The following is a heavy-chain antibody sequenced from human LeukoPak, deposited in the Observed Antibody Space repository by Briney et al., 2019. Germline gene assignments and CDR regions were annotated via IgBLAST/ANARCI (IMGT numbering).Heavy chain of an antibody. CDR1: GFTFSIYA. V-gene: IGHV3-64*01. CDR2: ISSNGGRT. J-gene: IGHJ3*02. CDR3: AKGSIPVGIDI. Sequence: GGSLRHSCAAPGFTFSIYAMHWVREAPGKRLEYVSAISSNGGRTYYANSVKGRFTLSRDNSKNTLYIQMCRLRAEDMAVYNCAKGSIPVGIDIWGQGTMVTVSS. D-gene: IGHD3-3*02.